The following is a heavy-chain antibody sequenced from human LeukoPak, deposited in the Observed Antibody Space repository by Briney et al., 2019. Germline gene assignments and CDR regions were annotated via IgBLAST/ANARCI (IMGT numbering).Heavy chain of an antibody. CDR3: ASGRTIFGVVIVDYFDY. CDR1: GFTLSSYS. J-gene: IGHJ4*02. CDR2: ISSSSSYI. V-gene: IGHV3-21*01. Sequence: PGGSLRLSCAASGFTLSSYSMNWVRQAPGKGLEWVSSISSSSSYIYYADSVKGRFTISRDNAKNSLYLQMNSLRAEDTAVYYCASGRTIFGVVIVDYFDYWGQGTLVTVSS. D-gene: IGHD3-3*01.